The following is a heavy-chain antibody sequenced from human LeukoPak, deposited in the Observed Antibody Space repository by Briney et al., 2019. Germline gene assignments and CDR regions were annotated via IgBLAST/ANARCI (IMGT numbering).Heavy chain of an antibody. D-gene: IGHD5-18*01. J-gene: IGHJ4*02. V-gene: IGHV1-69*06. CDR2: IIPIFGTA. Sequence: SVKVSCKASGGTFSSYAISWVRRAPGQGLEWMGGIIPIFGTANYAQKFQGRVTITADKSTSTAYMELSSLRSEDTAVYYCARQPIQLWFYFDYWGQGTLVTVSS. CDR3: ARQPIQLWFYFDY. CDR1: GGTFSSYA.